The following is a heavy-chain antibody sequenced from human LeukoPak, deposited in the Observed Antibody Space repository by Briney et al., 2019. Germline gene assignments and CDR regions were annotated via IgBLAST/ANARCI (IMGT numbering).Heavy chain of an antibody. J-gene: IGHJ4*02. CDR2: ISYDGSNK. V-gene: IGHV3-30-3*01. Sequence: GGSLTLSCAASGFTFSSYAMHWVRQAPGKGLVWVAVISYDGSNKYYADSVKGRFTISRDNSKNTLYLQMNSLRAEDTAVYYCARSPFNIAAADYWGQGILVTVSS. CDR1: GFTFSSYA. D-gene: IGHD6-13*01. CDR3: ARSPFNIAAADY.